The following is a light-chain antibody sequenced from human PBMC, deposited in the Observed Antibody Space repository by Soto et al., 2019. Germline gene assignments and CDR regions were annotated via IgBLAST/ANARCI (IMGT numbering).Light chain of an antibody. J-gene: IGLJ1*01. V-gene: IGLV2-14*03. CDR2: DVS. CDR1: SSDVGSYIY. CDR3: NSYTSSSTDV. Sequence: QSALTQPASVSGSPGQSIAISCTGTSSDVGSYIYVSWYQQHPGKAPKLMIYDVSKRPSGVSDRFSGSKSGNTASLTISGLQAEDEADYYCNSYTSSSTDVFGTGTKVTVL.